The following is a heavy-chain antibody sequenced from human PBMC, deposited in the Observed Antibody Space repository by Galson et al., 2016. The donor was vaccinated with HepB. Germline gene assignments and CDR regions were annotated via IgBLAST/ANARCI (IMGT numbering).Heavy chain of an antibody. Sequence: SLRLSCAASGFTFSDYGIHWVRQAPGKGLEWVAFIWYDGSSKYYADSVKGRFTISRNNSKNTIYLQMSSLRAEDTALYYCAREAYSTSSGRLEYWGLGILVTVSS. CDR3: AREAYSTSSGRLEY. V-gene: IGHV3-33*01. CDR2: IWYDGSSK. J-gene: IGHJ4*02. CDR1: GFTFSDYG. D-gene: IGHD6-6*01.